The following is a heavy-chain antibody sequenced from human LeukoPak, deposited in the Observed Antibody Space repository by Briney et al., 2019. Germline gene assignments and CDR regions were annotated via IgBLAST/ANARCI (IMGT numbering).Heavy chain of an antibody. CDR2: ISISSNYI. D-gene: IGHD2-15*01. Sequence: GGSLILSCAASGFTFSNYNMNWVRQAPGKGLEWVSCISISSNYIYYPDSVKGRFTISRDNAKNSLYLQMNSLRAEDTAVYYCARDGGGGLDYWGQGTLVTVSS. V-gene: IGHV3-21*01. J-gene: IGHJ4*02. CDR3: ARDGGGGLDY. CDR1: GFTFSNYN.